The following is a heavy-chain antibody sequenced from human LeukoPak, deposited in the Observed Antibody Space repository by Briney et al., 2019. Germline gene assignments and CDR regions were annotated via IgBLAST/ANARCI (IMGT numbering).Heavy chain of an antibody. V-gene: IGHV3-23*01. Sequence: GGSLRLSCAASGFTFSNAWMSWVRQAPGKGLEWVSAISASGGSTYYADSVKGRFTISRDNSKNTLYLQMNSLRAEDTAVYYCAKLQSDGLRTYYGMDVWGQGTTVTVSS. J-gene: IGHJ6*02. CDR1: GFTFSNAW. CDR3: AKLQSDGLRTYYGMDV. CDR2: ISASGGST. D-gene: IGHD4-17*01.